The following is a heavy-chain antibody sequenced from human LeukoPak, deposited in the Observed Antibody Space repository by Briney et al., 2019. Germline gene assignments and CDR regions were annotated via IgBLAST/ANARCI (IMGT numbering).Heavy chain of an antibody. D-gene: IGHD6-13*01. CDR2: IYYSGIT. J-gene: IGHJ4*02. V-gene: IGHV4-59*01. CDR1: GGSISSYY. CDR3: ASSHLYSSSWYLSGRFDF. Sequence: TPSETLSLTCTVSGGSISSYYWSWIRQPPGKGLEWIGYIYYSGITNYNPSLKSRVTISIDTSKNHFSLQLSSVTAADTAVYYCASSHLYSSSWYLSGRFDFWGQGTLVTVSS.